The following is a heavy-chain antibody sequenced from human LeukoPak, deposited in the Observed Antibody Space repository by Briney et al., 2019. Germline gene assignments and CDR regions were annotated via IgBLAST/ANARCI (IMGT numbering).Heavy chain of an antibody. Sequence: GGSLRLSCAASGFTFSSYSMNWVRQAPGKGLEWVSYISSSSSTIYYADSVKGRFTISRDNAKNSLYLQMNSLRAEDTAVYYCARGRHKYCSSTSCYFHWGQGTLVPSPQ. J-gene: IGHJ4*02. D-gene: IGHD2-2*01. CDR3: ARGRHKYCSSTSCYFH. CDR1: GFTFSSYS. CDR2: ISSSSSTI. V-gene: IGHV3-48*04.